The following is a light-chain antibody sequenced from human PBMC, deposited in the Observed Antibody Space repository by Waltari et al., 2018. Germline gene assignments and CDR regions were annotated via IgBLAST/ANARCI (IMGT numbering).Light chain of an antibody. J-gene: IGLJ3*02. Sequence: QSALTQPASMSGSPGQSITISCTGTSSDVGNYNLVSWYQQYPGKAPKVMIYDDNRRPSGVSDRFSGSKSGNTASLTISGVQAEDEADYYCCSYAGSYTWVFGGGTKLTVL. CDR2: DDN. CDR3: CSYAGSYTWV. CDR1: SSDVGNYNL. V-gene: IGLV2-23*01.